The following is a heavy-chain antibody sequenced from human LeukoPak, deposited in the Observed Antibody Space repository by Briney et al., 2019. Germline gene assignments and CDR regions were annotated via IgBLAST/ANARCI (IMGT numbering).Heavy chain of an antibody. CDR2: INHSGST. V-gene: IGHV4-34*01. Sequence: PSETLSLTCAVYGGSFSGYYWSWIRQPPGKGLEWIGEINHSGSTNYNPSLKSRVTISVATSKNQLSLKLSSVTAADTAVYYCARGQLERGLDYWGQGTLVTVSS. J-gene: IGHJ4*02. CDR3: ARGQLERGLDY. D-gene: IGHD1-1*01. CDR1: GGSFSGYY.